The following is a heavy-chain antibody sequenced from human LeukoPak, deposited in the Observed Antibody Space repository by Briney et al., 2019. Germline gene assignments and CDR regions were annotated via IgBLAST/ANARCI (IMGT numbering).Heavy chain of an antibody. CDR2: INHSGST. V-gene: IGHV4-34*01. CDR3: ARGYGLSP. Sequence: SETLSLTCAVYGGSFSGYYWSWIRQPPGQGLEWIGEINHSGSTNYNPSLKSRVPISVDTSKNQVSLKLSSETAADTAVYYCARGYGLSPWGQGTLVTVSS. D-gene: IGHD4-17*01. J-gene: IGHJ5*02. CDR1: GGSFSGYY.